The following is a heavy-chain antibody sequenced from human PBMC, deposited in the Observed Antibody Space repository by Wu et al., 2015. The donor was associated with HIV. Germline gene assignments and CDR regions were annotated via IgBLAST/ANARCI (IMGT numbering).Heavy chain of an antibody. D-gene: IGHD2-21*01. CDR2: IRPDSGAT. CDR1: GYSFTAHY. CDR3: ARDLGDDFAVRGFYWYMDV. J-gene: IGHJ6*03. V-gene: IGHV1-2*02. Sequence: QVQLVQSGVEVKKPGASVRVSCQTSGYSFTAHYIHWVRQAPGQGLEWMGWIRPDSGATHFAERFEDRVTMTRDASISTAYMELRRLRSDDTAVYFCARDLGDDFAVRGFYWYMDVWGRGTAITVSS.